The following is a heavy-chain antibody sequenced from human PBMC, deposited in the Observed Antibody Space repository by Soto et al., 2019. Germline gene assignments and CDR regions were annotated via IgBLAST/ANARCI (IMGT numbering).Heavy chain of an antibody. CDR1: GFTFSSYA. D-gene: IGHD2-2*02. CDR2: ISGSGGST. CDR3: AKAYCSSTSCYKGPLDP. V-gene: IGHV3-23*01. Sequence: GGSLRLSCAASGFTFSSYAMSWVRQAPGKGLEWVSAISGSGGSTYYADSVKGRFTISRDNSKNTLYLQMNSLRAEDTAVYYCAKAYCSSTSCYKGPLDPWGQGTLVTVSS. J-gene: IGHJ5*02.